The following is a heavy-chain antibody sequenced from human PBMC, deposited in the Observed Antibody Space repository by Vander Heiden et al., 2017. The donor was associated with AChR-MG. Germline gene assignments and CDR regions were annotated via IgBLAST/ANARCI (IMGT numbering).Heavy chain of an antibody. D-gene: IGHD5-18*01. CDR1: GGSFSGYY. CDR2: INHSGST. V-gene: IGHV4-34*01. CDR3: ARARIQLWDPFDY. J-gene: IGHJ4*02. Sequence: QVQLQQWGAGLLKPSETLSLTCAVYGGSFSGYYWSWIRQPPGKGLEWIGEINHSGSTNYNPSLKSRVTISVDTSKNQFSLKLSSVTAADTAVYYCARARIQLWDPFDYWGQGTLVTVSS.